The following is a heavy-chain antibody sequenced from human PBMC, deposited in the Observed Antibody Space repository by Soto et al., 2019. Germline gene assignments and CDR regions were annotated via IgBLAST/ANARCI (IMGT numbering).Heavy chain of an antibody. CDR2: IWYDGSNK. J-gene: IGHJ5*02. CDR3: ARDRRAAVGAPLFDP. Sequence: QVQLVESGGGVVQPGRSLRLSCAASGFTFSSYAMHWVRQAPGKGLEWVAVIWYDGSNKYYADSVKGRFTISRDNSKNTLYLQMNSLRAEDTAVYYCARDRRAAVGAPLFDPWGQGTLVTVSS. CDR1: GFTFSSYA. V-gene: IGHV3-33*01. D-gene: IGHD6-13*01.